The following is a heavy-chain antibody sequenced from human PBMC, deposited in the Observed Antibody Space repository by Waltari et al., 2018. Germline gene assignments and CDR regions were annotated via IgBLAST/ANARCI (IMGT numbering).Heavy chain of an antibody. J-gene: IGHJ3*02. V-gene: IGHV1-46*01. CDR1: GYTFTSYY. CDR2: INPSGGST. D-gene: IGHD1-26*01. CDR3: ARDWELLLAFDI. Sequence: QVQLVPSGAAVKKPGASVKVSCKASGYTFTSYYMHWARQAPGQGLEWMGIINPSGGSTSYAQKFQGRVTMTRDTSTSTVYMELSSLGSEDTAVYYCARDWELLLAFDIWGQGTMVTVSS.